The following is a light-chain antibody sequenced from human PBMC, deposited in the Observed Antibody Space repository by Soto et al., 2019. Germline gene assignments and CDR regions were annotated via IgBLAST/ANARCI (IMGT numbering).Light chain of an antibody. Sequence: QSVLTQPPSVSAAPGQKVTISCSGSSSNIGNNYVSWYQQLPGTAPQLLIYDNNNRPSGIPDRFSGSKSGTSATLGITGLQNGDEAEYYCGTWDISLIDVVFGGGTKLTVL. CDR2: DNN. J-gene: IGLJ2*01. CDR1: SSNIGNNY. CDR3: GTWDISLIDVV. V-gene: IGLV1-51*01.